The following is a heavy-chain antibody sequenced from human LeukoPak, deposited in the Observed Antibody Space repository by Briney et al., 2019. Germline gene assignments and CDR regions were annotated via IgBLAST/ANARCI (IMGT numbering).Heavy chain of an antibody. Sequence: GGSLRLSCAASGFTFSSYWMNWARQAPGKGLEWVASINHNGNVNYYVDSVKGRFTIPRDNAKNSLYLQMSNLRAEDTAVYFCARGGGLDVWRQGPTVTVSS. J-gene: IGHJ6*02. D-gene: IGHD3-16*01. CDR3: ARGGGLDV. V-gene: IGHV3-7*03. CDR2: INHNGNVN. CDR1: GFTFSSYW.